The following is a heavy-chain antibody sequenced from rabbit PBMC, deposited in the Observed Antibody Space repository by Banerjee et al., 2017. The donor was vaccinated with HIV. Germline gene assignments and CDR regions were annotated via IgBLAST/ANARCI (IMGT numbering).Heavy chain of an antibody. D-gene: IGHD8-1*01. V-gene: IGHV1S45*01. Sequence: QEQLEESGGDLVKPEGSLTLTCTASGFSFSSSYWICWVRQAPGKGLEWIGCIYTGSGSTYYANWAKGRFTISKTSSTTVTLQMTSLTAADTATYFCARDRDASDYKLWGQGTLVTVS. J-gene: IGHJ3*01. CDR3: ARDRDASDYKL. CDR2: IYTGSGST. CDR1: GFSFSSSYW.